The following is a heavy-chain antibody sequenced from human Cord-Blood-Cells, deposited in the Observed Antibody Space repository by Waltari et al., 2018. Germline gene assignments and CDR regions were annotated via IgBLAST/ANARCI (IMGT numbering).Heavy chain of an antibody. CDR2: IIPIFGTA. CDR1: GGNYSIYV. Sequence: VQLVQPGAEVKQLGSRVRVSGKACGGNYSIYVIPGGRQAPGQGLEWMGGIIPIFGTANYAQKFQGRVTITADESTSTAYMELSSLRSEETAVYYCAQLGDAFDIWGQGTMVTVSS. V-gene: IGHV1-69*12. J-gene: IGHJ3*02. D-gene: IGHD2-2*01. CDR3: AQLGDAFDI.